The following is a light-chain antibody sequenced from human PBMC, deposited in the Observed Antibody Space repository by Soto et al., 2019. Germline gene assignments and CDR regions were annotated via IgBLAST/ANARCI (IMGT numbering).Light chain of an antibody. Sequence: DIVMTQSPDSLAVSLGERATINCKSSQSVLYSSNNKNYLAWYQQKPGQPPKLLIYWASTRESGVPERFSGSGSETDFTLTISSLQAEDVAIYYCQQYYNTPALTFGGGTKVELK. J-gene: IGKJ4*01. CDR2: WAS. CDR3: QQYYNTPALT. V-gene: IGKV4-1*01. CDR1: QSVLYSSNNKNY.